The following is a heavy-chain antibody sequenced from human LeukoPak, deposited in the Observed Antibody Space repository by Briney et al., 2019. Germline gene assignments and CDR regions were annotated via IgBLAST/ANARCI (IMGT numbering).Heavy chain of an antibody. CDR3: ARSYYDSSGYPFDY. V-gene: IGHV3-33*01. D-gene: IGHD3-22*01. CDR1: GFRFSSYG. J-gene: IGHJ4*02. CDR2: IWYDGSKK. Sequence: PGRSLRLSCAASGFRFSSYGMHWVRQAPGKGLEWVAVIWYDGSKKYYGDSVKGRFTISRDNSKNTVDLQMNSLRAEDTAVYCCARSYYDSSGYPFDYWGQGTLVTVSS.